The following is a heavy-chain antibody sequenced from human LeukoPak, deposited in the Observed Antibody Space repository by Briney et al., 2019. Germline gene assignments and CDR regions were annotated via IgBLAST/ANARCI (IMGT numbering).Heavy chain of an antibody. V-gene: IGHV3-33*01. D-gene: IGHD1-26*01. CDR2: IWYDGSNK. Sequence: GGSLRLSCAASGFSFSSYGMHWVRQAPGKGLEWVAVIWYDGSNKYYADSVKGRFTISRDNSKNTLYLQMNSLRAEDTAVYYCARAPTSYYYFDYWGQGTLVTVSS. J-gene: IGHJ4*02. CDR1: GFSFSSYG. CDR3: ARAPTSYYYFDY.